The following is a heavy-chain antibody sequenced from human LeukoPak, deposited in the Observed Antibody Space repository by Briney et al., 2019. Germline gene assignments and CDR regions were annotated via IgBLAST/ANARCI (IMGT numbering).Heavy chain of an antibody. CDR2: INPNSGGT. V-gene: IGHV1-2*02. CDR1: GYTFTGYY. J-gene: IGHJ6*02. Sequence: ASVKVSCTASGYTFTGYYMHWVRQAPGQGLEWMGWINPNSGGTNYAQKFQGRVTMTRDTSISTAYMELSRLRSDDTAVYYCARGLSDCSGGGCYMAYYYYYGMDVWGQGTTVTVSS. CDR3: ARGLSDCSGGGCYMAYYYYYGMDV. D-gene: IGHD2-15*01.